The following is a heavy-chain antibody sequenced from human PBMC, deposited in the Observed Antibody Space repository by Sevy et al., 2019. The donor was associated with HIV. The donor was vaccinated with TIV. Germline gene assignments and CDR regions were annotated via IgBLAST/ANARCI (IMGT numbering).Heavy chain of an antibody. Sequence: GSLRLSCAASGFTFSSYAMSWVRQAPGKGLEWVSAISGSGGSTYYADSVKGRFTISRDNSKNTLYLQMNSLRAEDTAVYYCAKDEADILTGYYVYWGQGTLVTVSS. D-gene: IGHD3-9*01. CDR3: AKDEADILTGYYVY. V-gene: IGHV3-23*01. CDR2: ISGSGGST. J-gene: IGHJ4*02. CDR1: GFTFSSYA.